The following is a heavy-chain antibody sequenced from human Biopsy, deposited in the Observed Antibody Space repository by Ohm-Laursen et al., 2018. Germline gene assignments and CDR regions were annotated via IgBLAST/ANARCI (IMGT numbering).Heavy chain of an antibody. V-gene: IGHV3-72*01. D-gene: IGHD2-15*01. J-gene: IGHJ5*01. CDR1: GFSFSDYN. CDR2: IRDKANSYST. CDR3: ARAGRYCSSSGCNSWFDF. Sequence: SLRLSCAASGFSFSDYNMDWVRQAPGRGLEWVGCIRDKANSYSTDYAVSVKGRFTISRDESKISLYLQMNSLKTEDTALYYCARAGRYCSSSGCNSWFDFWGQGTLVTVSS.